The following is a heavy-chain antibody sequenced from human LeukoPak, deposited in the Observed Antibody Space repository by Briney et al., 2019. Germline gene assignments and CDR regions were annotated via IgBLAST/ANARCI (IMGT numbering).Heavy chain of an antibody. D-gene: IGHD3/OR15-3a*01. Sequence: PSETLSLTCTVSGGSISSYYWSWIRQPPGKGLEWIGYIYYSGSTNYNPSLKSRVTISVDTSKNQFSLKLSSVTAADTAVYYCARVLHSHYYGMDVWGQGTTVTVSS. V-gene: IGHV4-59*01. CDR2: IYYSGST. J-gene: IGHJ6*02. CDR1: GGSISSYY. CDR3: ARVLHSHYYGMDV.